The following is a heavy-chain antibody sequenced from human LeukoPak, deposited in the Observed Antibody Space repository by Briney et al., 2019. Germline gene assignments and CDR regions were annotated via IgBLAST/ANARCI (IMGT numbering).Heavy chain of an antibody. CDR3: ARAVAVAGTAYYYGMDV. D-gene: IGHD6-19*01. CDR1: GFTFSSYG. Sequence: PGGPLRLSCAASGFTFSSYGMHWLRQAPGKRPEWVAVIWYDGSNKYYADSVKGRFTISRDNSKNTLYLQMNSLRAEDTAVYYCARAVAVAGTAYYYGMDVWGQGTTVTVSS. J-gene: IGHJ6*02. CDR2: IWYDGSNK. V-gene: IGHV3-33*01.